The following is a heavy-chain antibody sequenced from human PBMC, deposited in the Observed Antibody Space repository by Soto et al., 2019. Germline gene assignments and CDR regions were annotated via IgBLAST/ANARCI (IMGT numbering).Heavy chain of an antibody. CDR2: IDWDDDK. V-gene: IGHV2-70*01. J-gene: IGHJ6*02. CDR3: ARMAVLAAAGNDYYYYYGMDV. CDR1: GFSLSTSGMC. D-gene: IGHD6-13*01. Sequence: SGPTLVKPTQTLTLTCTFSGFSLSTSGMCVSWIRQPPGKALEWLALIDWDDDKYYSTSLKTRLTISKDTSKNQVVLTMTNMDPVDTATYYCARMAVLAAAGNDYYYYYGMDVWGQGTTVTVSS.